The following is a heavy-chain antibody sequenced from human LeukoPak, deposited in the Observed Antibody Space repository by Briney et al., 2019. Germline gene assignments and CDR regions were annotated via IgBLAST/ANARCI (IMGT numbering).Heavy chain of an antibody. CDR1: GFIFTNYG. CDR3: AKGGSSGDFDY. D-gene: IGHD3-22*01. J-gene: IGHJ4*02. Sequence: GGSLRLSCAASGFIFTNYGMHWVRQAPGKGPEWLAVIWYDGNHKYYADSVKGRFTISRDNSKNTLYLQMNSLRAEDTAVYYCAKGGSSGDFDYWGQGTLVTVSS. CDR2: IWYDGNHK. V-gene: IGHV3-30*02.